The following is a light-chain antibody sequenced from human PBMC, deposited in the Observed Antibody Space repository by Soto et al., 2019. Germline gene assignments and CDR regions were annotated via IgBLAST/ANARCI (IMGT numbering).Light chain of an antibody. V-gene: IGKV3-15*01. CDR3: QQYHNWPPQYT. CDR2: GAS. CDR1: QTVASN. Sequence: EIVMTQSPASLSVSPGDGATLSCMASQTVASNLAWYQQKPGQGPRLLIHGASTRAAGVPARFSGSGSGTDFTLTISSLQSEDFAVYYCQQYHNWPPQYTFGQGTKLQIK. J-gene: IGKJ2*01.